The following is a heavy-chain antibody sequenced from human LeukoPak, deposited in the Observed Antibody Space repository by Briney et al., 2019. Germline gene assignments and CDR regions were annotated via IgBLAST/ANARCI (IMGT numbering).Heavy chain of an antibody. CDR2: IDHSGST. CDR1: GGSFGGYY. Sequence: PSETLSLTCAVHGGSFGGYYWTWISQPPGKGLEWIGEIDHSGSTNYNSSLKSRVTMSVDTSENHFSLKLSSVTAADTAVYYCARGISIFGVSHWGQGTLVTVSS. D-gene: IGHD3-3*01. V-gene: IGHV4-34*01. CDR3: ARGISIFGVSH. J-gene: IGHJ4*02.